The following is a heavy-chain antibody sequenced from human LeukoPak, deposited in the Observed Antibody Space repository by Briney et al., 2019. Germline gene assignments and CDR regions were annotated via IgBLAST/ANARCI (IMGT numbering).Heavy chain of an antibody. D-gene: IGHD5-12*01. V-gene: IGHV3-7*01. CDR1: GFTFSSYG. CDR2: INQDGSEK. Sequence: GGSLRLSCAASGFTFSSYGMHWVRQAPGKGLEWVANINQDGSEKYYVDSVKGRFTISRDNAKNSLYLQMNSLSVEDTAVYYCARGDGYAQRDWGQGTLVTVPS. J-gene: IGHJ4*02. CDR3: ARGDGYAQRD.